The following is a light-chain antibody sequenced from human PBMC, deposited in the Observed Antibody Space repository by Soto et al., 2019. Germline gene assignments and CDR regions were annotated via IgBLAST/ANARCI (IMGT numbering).Light chain of an antibody. CDR3: QQYDNLPYT. CDR2: DAS. Sequence: DIQMPQSPASLSASVGDRVTISCQASHDISIYLTWYQQKPGEAPKVLIYDASTVETGVPYRFSGSGSGTYCTFTISSLQPEDIATYHCQQYDNLPYTCGQGTKLEIK. V-gene: IGKV1-33*01. CDR1: HDISIY. J-gene: IGKJ2*01.